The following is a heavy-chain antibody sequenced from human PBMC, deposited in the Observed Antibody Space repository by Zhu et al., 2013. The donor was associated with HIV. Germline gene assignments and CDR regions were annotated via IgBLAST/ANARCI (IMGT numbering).Heavy chain of an antibody. CDR1: GFTFSSYA. Sequence: VQLVESGGGVVQPGRSLRLSCAASGFTFSSYAMHWVRQAPGKGLEWVAVISYDGSNKYYADSVKGRFTISRDNSKNTLYLQMNSLRAEDTAVYYCARAGLLDAFDIWGQGTMVTVSS. CDR3: ARAGLLDAFDI. J-gene: IGHJ3*02. CDR2: ISYDGSNK. V-gene: IGHV3-30-3*01.